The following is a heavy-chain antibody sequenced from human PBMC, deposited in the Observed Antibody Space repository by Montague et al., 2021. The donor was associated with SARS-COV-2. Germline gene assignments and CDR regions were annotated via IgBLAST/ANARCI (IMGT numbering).Heavy chain of an antibody. V-gene: IGHV4-59*13. D-gene: IGHD1-20*01. CDR3: ARTEYNWNDWFDP. CDR1: GGSISSYY. Sequence: SETLSLTCSVSGGSISSYYWSWIRQSPGKGLEWIGYIFHSGITDCNPSLKSRVTISVDMSKNQFSLQLNSVTAADSAVYYCARTEYNWNDWFDPWGQGTLVTVSS. J-gene: IGHJ5*02. CDR2: IFHSGIT.